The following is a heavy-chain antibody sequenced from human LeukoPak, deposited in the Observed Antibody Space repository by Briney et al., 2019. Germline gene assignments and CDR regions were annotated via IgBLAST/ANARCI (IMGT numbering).Heavy chain of an antibody. V-gene: IGHV3-11*01. CDR1: GFTFSDYS. CDR2: ISSSSPM. J-gene: IGHJ4*02. Sequence: GGSLRLSCAASGFTFSDYSMSWIRQAPGQGLEWISYISSSSPMSYSDYVKGRFIVSRDIAKNSLFLQMNDLRAEDMAVYFCERVNSSGWGTFDFWGQGTLVSSST. D-gene: IGHD6-19*01. CDR3: ERVNSSGWGTFDF.